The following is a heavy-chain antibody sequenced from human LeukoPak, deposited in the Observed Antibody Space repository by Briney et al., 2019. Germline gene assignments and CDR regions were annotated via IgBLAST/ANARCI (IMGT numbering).Heavy chain of an antibody. D-gene: IGHD3-9*01. CDR3: ARSNYDILTGYYPDY. J-gene: IGHJ4*02. V-gene: IGHV1-18*04. CDR1: GYTFTSYY. Sequence: ASVKVSCKASGYTFTSYYMHWVRQAPGQGLEWMGWISAYNGNTNYAQKLQGRVTMTTDTSTSTAYMELRSLGSDDTAVYYCARSNYDILTGYYPDYWGQGTLVTVSS. CDR2: ISAYNGNT.